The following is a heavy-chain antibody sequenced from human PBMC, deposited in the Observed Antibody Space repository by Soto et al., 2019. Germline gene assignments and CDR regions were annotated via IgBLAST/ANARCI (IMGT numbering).Heavy chain of an antibody. J-gene: IGHJ5*02. CDR3: ARGGYNWKYYDFWSGYSANWFDP. D-gene: IGHD3-3*01. V-gene: IGHV1-8*01. CDR1: GYTFTSYD. Sequence: ASVKVSCKASGYTFTSYDINWVRQATGQGLEWMGWMNPNSGNTGYAQKFQGRVTMTRNTSISTAYMELSSLRSEDTAVYYCARGGYNWKYYDFWSGYSANWFDPWGQGTLVTVSS. CDR2: MNPNSGNT.